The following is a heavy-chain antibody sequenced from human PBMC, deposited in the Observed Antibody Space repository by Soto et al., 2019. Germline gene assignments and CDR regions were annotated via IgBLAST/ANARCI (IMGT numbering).Heavy chain of an antibody. V-gene: IGHV3-30-3*01. CDR1: GFTFSSYA. CDR3: ARDYFDSSGYYYDEGAVPDY. D-gene: IGHD3-22*01. J-gene: IGHJ4*02. CDR2: ILYDGANK. Sequence: GGSLRLSCAASGFTFSSYAVHWVRQAPGKGLEWVAVILYDGANKYYADSVRGRFTVSRDNSKNTLYLQMNSLRAEDTAVYYCARDYFDSSGYYYDEGAVPDYWGQGTLVTVSS.